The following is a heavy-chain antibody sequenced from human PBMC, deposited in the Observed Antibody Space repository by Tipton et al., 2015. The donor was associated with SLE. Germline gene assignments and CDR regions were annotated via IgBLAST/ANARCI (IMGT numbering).Heavy chain of an antibody. CDR1: GGSFSDYY. J-gene: IGHJ5*01. V-gene: IGHV4-34*09. D-gene: IGHD3-3*01. Sequence: LRLSCADYGGSFSDYYWSWIRRPPGKGLEWIGEINHSGRTNYNPTNYNPSLKTRATISVDTSKNQFSLNLSSVSAADTVVYYCARSLEWLYWIDSWGKGTLVSVSS. CDR3: ARSLEWLYWIDS. CDR2: INHSGRT.